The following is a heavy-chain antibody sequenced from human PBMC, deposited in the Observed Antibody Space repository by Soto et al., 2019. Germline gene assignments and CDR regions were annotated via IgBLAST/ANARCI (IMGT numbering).Heavy chain of an antibody. CDR2: IIPILGIA. J-gene: IGHJ1*01. V-gene: IGHV1-69*08. CDR3: AREVSVAVSAGVYFQH. D-gene: IGHD6-19*01. Sequence: QVQLVQSGAEVKKPGSSVKVSCKASGGTFSSYTISWVRQAPGQGLEWMGRIIPILGIANYAQKFQGRVTITADKSTSTAYMELSSLRSEDTAVYYCAREVSVAVSAGVYFQHWGQGTLVTVSS. CDR1: GGTFSSYT.